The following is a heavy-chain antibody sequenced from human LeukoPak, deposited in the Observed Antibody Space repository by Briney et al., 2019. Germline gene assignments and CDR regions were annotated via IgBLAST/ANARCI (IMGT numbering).Heavy chain of an antibody. Sequence: GGSLRLSCAASGFTVSSNYMSWVRQAPGKGLEWVSVIYSGGSTYYADSVKGRFTISRDNSKNTLYLQMNSLRAEDTAVYYCARELGYCSGGRCYNIRFDPWGQGTQVTVSS. V-gene: IGHV3-66*02. CDR2: IYSGGST. CDR1: GFTVSSNY. J-gene: IGHJ5*02. D-gene: IGHD2-15*01. CDR3: ARELGYCSGGRCYNIRFDP.